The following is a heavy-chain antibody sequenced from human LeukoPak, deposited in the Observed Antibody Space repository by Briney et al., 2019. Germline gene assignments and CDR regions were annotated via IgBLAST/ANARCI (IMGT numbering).Heavy chain of an antibody. V-gene: IGHV3-30*04. CDR1: GFTFTTSA. CDR3: ARDRGRRRMITFGDAFDI. Sequence: GGSLRLSCAASGFTFTTSAMHWVRKAPGKGLEWVAAISYDGTRKFYVDSVKGRFTISRDNSKNTVFLEMISLRPEDTAVYYCARDRGRRRMITFGDAFDIWSQGTMVTVSS. CDR2: ISYDGTRK. J-gene: IGHJ3*02. D-gene: IGHD3-16*01.